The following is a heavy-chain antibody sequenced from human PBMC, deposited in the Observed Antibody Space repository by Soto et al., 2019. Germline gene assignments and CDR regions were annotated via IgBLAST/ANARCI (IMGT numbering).Heavy chain of an antibody. V-gene: IGHV4-31*03. CDR2: IYYSGST. Sequence: SETLSLTCTVSGGSISSGGYYWSWIRQHPGKGLEWIGYIYYSGSTYYNPSLKSRVTISVDTSKNQFSLKLSSVTAADTAVYYCARDFSDFWSGYGFDPWGQGTLVTVSS. CDR1: GGSISSGGYY. D-gene: IGHD3-3*01. CDR3: ARDFSDFWSGYGFDP. J-gene: IGHJ5*02.